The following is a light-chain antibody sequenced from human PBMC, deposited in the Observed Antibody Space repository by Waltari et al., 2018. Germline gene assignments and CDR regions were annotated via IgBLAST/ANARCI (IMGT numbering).Light chain of an antibody. CDR1: NIGSKN. Sequence: SSELTQPLSVSVALGQTAKITCGGSNIGSKNVNWYQQKPGQAPVLVIYRDSSRPSGIPERFSGSNSGNTAFLTISSAQAGDEADYYCQVWDSSVVFGGGTKLTVL. CDR3: QVWDSSVV. CDR2: RDS. J-gene: IGLJ2*01. V-gene: IGLV3-9*01.